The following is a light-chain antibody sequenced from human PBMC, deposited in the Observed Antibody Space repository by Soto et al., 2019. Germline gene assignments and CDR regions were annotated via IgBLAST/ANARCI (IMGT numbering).Light chain of an antibody. CDR3: QQYNNWPPLSA. Sequence: EIVMTQSPATLSVSPGERATLSCRASQSVSSNLAWYQQKPGQAPRLLIYGASTRATGIPARLSGSGSGTEFTLTISSLQSEDFAVYYCQQYNNWPPLSAFGPGTKVDIK. J-gene: IGKJ3*01. CDR2: GAS. CDR1: QSVSSN. V-gene: IGKV3-15*01.